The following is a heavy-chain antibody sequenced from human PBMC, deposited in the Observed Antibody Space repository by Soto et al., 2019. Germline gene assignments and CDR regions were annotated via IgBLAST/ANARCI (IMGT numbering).Heavy chain of an antibody. Sequence: QGRLVQSGAEVKKPGASVKVSCKASGYILTDYEIYWVRQAAGQGLEWIGSLTPDTSDRVYAQTFQGRVTMTTHSSIRTADMKLSSLRPKDTALYYCARRLADGSYSYGMDFWGQGTTVNVSS. J-gene: IGHJ6*02. CDR1: GYILTDYE. CDR3: ARRLADGSYSYGMDF. V-gene: IGHV1-8*01. D-gene: IGHD2-21*01. CDR2: LTPDTSDR.